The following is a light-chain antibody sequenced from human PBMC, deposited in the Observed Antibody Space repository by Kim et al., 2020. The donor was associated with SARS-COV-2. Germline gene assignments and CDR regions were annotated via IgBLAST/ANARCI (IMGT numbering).Light chain of an antibody. V-gene: IGKV3-11*01. CDR1: QSVSSY. J-gene: IGKJ3*01. Sequence: PGERATLSCRASQSVSSYLAWYQQKPGQAPRLLIYDASNRATGIPARFSGSGSGTDFTLTISSLEPEDFAVYYCQQRSNLAFTFGPGTKVDIK. CDR3: QQRSNLAFT. CDR2: DAS.